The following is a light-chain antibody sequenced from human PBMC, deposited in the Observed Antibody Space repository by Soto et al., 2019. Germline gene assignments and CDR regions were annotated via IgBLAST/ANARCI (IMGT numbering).Light chain of an antibody. J-gene: IGLJ3*02. V-gene: IGLV2-8*01. CDR2: EVS. CDR3: SSYAGSNAGNNTVG. Sequence: QSALTQPPSASGSPGQSVTISCTGTSSDVGGSNFVSWYQQYPGKSPKLMLYEVSKRPSGVPDRCSGAKSGNTASLTVSGLQAEEEADYYCSSYAGSNAGNNTVGFGGGTKLTVL. CDR1: SSDVGGSNF.